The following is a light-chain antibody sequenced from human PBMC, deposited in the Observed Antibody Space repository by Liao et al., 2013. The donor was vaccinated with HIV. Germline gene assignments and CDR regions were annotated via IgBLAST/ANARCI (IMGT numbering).Light chain of an antibody. CDR2: KDT. CDR3: QSADSSGTCPV. Sequence: YELTQPPSVSVSPGQTARITCSGDALPKQYAYWYQQRPGQAPVLVIYKDTERPSGIPERFSGSSSGTTVTLTISGVQAEDEADYYCQSADSSGTCPVFGGGTKLTVL. J-gene: IGLJ3*02. V-gene: IGLV3-25*03. CDR1: ALPKQY.